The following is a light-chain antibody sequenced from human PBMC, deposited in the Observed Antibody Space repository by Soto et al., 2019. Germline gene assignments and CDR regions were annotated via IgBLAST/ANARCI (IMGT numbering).Light chain of an antibody. J-gene: IGKJ2*01. CDR1: QGIGNY. V-gene: IGKV1-16*02. CDR3: LQYNTYPYT. Sequence: DIQMTQSPSSVSASVGDRVTITCRASQGIGNYLAWFQKKPGKAPQSLIYGASSLQSGVPSKFAGSGSGTDFTLTISSLQPEDFATYYCLQYNTYPYTFGQGTKLEIQ. CDR2: GAS.